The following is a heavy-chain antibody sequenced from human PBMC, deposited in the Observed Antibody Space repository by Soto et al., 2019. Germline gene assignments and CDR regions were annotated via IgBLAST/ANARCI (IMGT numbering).Heavy chain of an antibody. D-gene: IGHD6-19*01. Sequence: SVKVSCKAFGGTFSSYAISWVRQAPGQGLEWMGGIIPIFGTANYAQKFQGRVTITRDTSASTAYMELSSLRSEDSAVYYCARAVAVPADFDYSGQGALVTVSS. CDR2: IIPIFGTA. CDR3: ARAVAVPADFDY. V-gene: IGHV1-69*05. CDR1: GGTFSSYA. J-gene: IGHJ4*02.